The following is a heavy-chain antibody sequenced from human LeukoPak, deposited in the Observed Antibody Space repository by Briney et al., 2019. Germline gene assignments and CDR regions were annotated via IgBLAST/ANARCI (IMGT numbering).Heavy chain of an antibody. J-gene: IGHJ4*02. V-gene: IGHV3-74*01. CDR3: ARDAGQATPFDY. Sequence: PGGSLRLSCAASGFAVSSYWIHWVRQAPGKGLVWVSLIRRDGTTSFAASVQGRFTISRDNARNTPYLQMNSLAAEDTAVYYCARDAGQATPFDYWGPGTLVTVSS. CDR2: IRRDGTT. D-gene: IGHD2-15*01. CDR1: GFAVSSYW.